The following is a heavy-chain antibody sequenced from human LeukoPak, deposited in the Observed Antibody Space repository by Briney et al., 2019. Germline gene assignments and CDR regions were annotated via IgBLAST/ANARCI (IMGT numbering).Heavy chain of an antibody. Sequence: ASVKVSCKASGYTYTGYYMHWVRQAPGQGLEWMGWINPNSGGTNYAQKFQGWVTMTRDTSISTAYMELSRLRSDDTAVYYCARSYGSGSFDYWGQGTLVTVSS. CDR3: ARSYGSGSFDY. CDR1: GYTYTGYY. V-gene: IGHV1-2*04. D-gene: IGHD3-10*01. J-gene: IGHJ4*02. CDR2: INPNSGGT.